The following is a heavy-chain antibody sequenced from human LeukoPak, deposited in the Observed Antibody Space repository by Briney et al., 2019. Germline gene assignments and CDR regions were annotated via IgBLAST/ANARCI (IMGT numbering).Heavy chain of an antibody. V-gene: IGHV4-39*07. J-gene: IGHJ4*02. Sequence: GSLRLSCAASGFTVSSNYMSWVRQAPGKGLEWIGSIYYSGSTYYNPSLKSRVTISVDTSKNQFSLKLSSVTAADTAVYYCARDPTGITMNYWGQGTLVTVSS. CDR3: ARDPTGITMNY. CDR2: IYYSGST. D-gene: IGHD3-22*01. CDR1: GFTVSSNY.